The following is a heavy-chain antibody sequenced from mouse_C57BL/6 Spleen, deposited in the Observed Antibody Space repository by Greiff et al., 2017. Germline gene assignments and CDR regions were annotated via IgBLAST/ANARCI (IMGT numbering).Heavy chain of an antibody. J-gene: IGHJ2*01. D-gene: IGHD2-5*01. V-gene: IGHV1-64*01. CDR2: IHPNSGST. Sequence: QVQLKQPGAELVKPGASVKLSCKASGYTFTSYWMHWVKQRPGQGLEWIGMIHPNSGSTNYNEKFKSKATLSVDNTSSTPYMLLSSLTSEDSAVYYCARDYSNLYYFDYWGQGTTLTVSS. CDR1: GYTFTSYW. CDR3: ARDYSNLYYFDY.